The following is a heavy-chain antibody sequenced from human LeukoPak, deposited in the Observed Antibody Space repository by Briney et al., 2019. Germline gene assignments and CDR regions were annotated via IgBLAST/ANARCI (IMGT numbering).Heavy chain of an antibody. V-gene: IGHV1-18*01. CDR3: ARDGSGTWLDP. CDR2: INAFNGDT. CDR1: GYSFTSYG. D-gene: IGHD3-10*01. Sequence: ASVKVSCKGSGYSFTSYGISWVRQAPGQGLEWVGWINAFNGDTNHAQKFQGRVTMTTDTSTSTAYMELRSLRSDDTAVYYCARDGSGTWLDPWGQGTLVTVSS. J-gene: IGHJ5*02.